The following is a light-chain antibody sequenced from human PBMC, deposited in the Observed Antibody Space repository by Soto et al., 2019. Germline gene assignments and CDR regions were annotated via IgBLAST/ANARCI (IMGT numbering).Light chain of an antibody. CDR3: QQYHSSPA. J-gene: IGKJ4*02. V-gene: IGKV3D-15*01. CDR2: GAA. CDR1: QSVFSS. Sequence: VMTQSPATLSASLGERVTLSCRASQSVFSSLAWYQQKPGQAPMLLIYGAATRPIGIPSRFSGSGSGTEFTPTISRLQSEDFADYYCQQYHSSPAFGRGTRLEIK.